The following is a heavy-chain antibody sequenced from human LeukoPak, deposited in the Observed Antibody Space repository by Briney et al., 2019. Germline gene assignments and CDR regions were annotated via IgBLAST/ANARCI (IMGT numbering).Heavy chain of an antibody. J-gene: IGHJ4*02. CDR2: ILGSGGST. CDR1: GLTFSNYA. CDR3: AKWGDNDVLTGYYVPDY. Sequence: GGSLRLSCAASGLTFSNYAMSWVRQAPGKRLEWVSAILGSGGSTYYADSVKGRFTVSRDNSKSTLYLQMNSLRAEDTALYYCAKWGDNDVLTGYYVPDYWGQGTLVTVSS. V-gene: IGHV3-23*01. D-gene: IGHD3-9*01.